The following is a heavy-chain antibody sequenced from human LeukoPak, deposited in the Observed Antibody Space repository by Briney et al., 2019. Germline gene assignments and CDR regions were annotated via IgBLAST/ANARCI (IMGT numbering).Heavy chain of an antibody. CDR1: GGSFSGYY. J-gene: IGHJ4*02. V-gene: IGHV4-34*01. CDR3: ARSSGWYFVTYYFDY. Sequence: SETLSLTCAVYGGSFSGYYWSWIRQPPGKGLEWNGSIYYSGSTYYNPSLKSRVTISVDTSKNQFSLKLSSVTAADMAVYYCARSSGWYFVTYYFDYWGQGTLVTVSS. D-gene: IGHD6-19*01. CDR2: IYYSGST.